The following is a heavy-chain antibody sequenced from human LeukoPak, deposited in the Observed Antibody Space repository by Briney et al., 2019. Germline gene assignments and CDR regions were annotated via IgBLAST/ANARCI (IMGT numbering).Heavy chain of an antibody. J-gene: IGHJ3*02. V-gene: IGHV3-30*04. D-gene: IGHD3-3*01. Sequence: GGSLRLSCAASGFTFSSYAMHWVRQAPGKGLEWVAIISYDGSNKYYADSVKGRFTISRDNSKNTLYLHMNSLRADDTAVYYCASEAPLWRSGTPREAFDIWGQGTMVIVSS. CDR3: ASEAPLWRSGTPREAFDI. CDR2: ISYDGSNK. CDR1: GFTFSSYA.